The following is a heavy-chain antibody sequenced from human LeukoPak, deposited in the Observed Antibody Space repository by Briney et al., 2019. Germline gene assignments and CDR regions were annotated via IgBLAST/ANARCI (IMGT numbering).Heavy chain of an antibody. D-gene: IGHD1/OR15-1a*01. CDR2: IYYSGST. J-gene: IGHJ4*02. V-gene: IGHV4-34*01. Sequence: NSSETLSLTCAVYGGSFSGYYWSWIRQPPGKGLEWIGSIYYSGSTYYNPSLKGRVTISVDTSKNQFSLKLSSVTAADTAVYYCAKIGNNFDYWSQGTLVTVSS. CDR1: GGSFSGYY. CDR3: AKIGNNFDY.